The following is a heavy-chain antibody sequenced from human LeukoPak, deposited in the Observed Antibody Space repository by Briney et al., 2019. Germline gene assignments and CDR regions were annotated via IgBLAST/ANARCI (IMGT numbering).Heavy chain of an antibody. D-gene: IGHD3-22*01. CDR3: ADNGDYYDSSGYYYPNPYFDY. Sequence: GGSLRLSCAASGFTFSSYAMHWVRQAPGKGLEWVAVISYDGSNKYYADSVKGRFTISRDNSKNTLYLQMNSLRAEDTAVYYCADNGDYYDSSGYYYPNPYFDYWGQGTLVTVSS. CDR1: GFTFSSYA. J-gene: IGHJ4*02. V-gene: IGHV3-30-3*01. CDR2: ISYDGSNK.